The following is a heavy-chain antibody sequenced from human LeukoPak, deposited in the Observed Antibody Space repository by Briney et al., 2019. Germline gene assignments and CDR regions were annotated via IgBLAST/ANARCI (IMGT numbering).Heavy chain of an antibody. V-gene: IGHV4-59*08. J-gene: IGHJ4*02. CDR2: IYYSGST. D-gene: IGHD2-21*02. CDR1: GGSTSSSY. Sequence: PSETLSLTCTVSGGSTSSSYWTWIRQPPGKGLEWIGCIYYSGSTNYNPSLKSRVTISVDTSKNQFSLHLSSVTAADTAVYYCASTDTAYCGGDCYSGGQGIAFDYWGQGTLVTVSS. CDR3: ASTDTAYCGGDCYSGGQGIAFDY.